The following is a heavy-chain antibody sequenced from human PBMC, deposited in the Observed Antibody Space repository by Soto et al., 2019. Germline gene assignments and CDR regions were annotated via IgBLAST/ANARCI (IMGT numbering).Heavy chain of an antibody. CDR1: GFTFSSYS. Sequence: EVQLVESGGGLVKHGVSLRLSCAASGFTFSSYSMNWVRQAPGKGLEWVSSISSSSSYIYYADSVKGRFTISRDNAKNSLYLQMNSLRAEDTSVYYCARSGDDNYDILTGYFIDWGQGTRVTVSS. J-gene: IGHJ4*02. V-gene: IGHV3-21*01. CDR2: ISSSSSYI. CDR3: ARSGDDNYDILTGYFID. D-gene: IGHD3-9*01.